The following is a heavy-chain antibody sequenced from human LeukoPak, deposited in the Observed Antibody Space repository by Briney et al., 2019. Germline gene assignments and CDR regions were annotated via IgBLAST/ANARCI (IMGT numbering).Heavy chain of an antibody. CDR1: GYTFTSYY. J-gene: IGHJ6*02. V-gene: IGHV1-46*01. Sequence: ASVKVSCKASGYTFTSYYMHWVRQAPGQGLEWMGIINPSGGSTSYAQKFQGRVTMTRDTSTSTVYMELSSLRSEDTAVYYCASSYCSSTSCHDYYYYGMGVWGQGTMVTVSS. CDR3: ASSYCSSTSCHDYYYYGMGV. D-gene: IGHD2-2*01. CDR2: INPSGGST.